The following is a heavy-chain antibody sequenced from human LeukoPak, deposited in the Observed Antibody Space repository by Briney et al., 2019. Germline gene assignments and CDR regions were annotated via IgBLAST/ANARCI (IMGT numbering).Heavy chain of an antibody. J-gene: IGHJ4*02. CDR3: ARGQAAAGTGGVDY. Sequence: SETLSLTCAVYGGSFSGYYWSWIRQPPGKGLEWIGEINHSGSTNYNPSLKSRVTISVDTSKNQFSLKLSSVTAADTAVYYCARGQAAAGTGGVDYWGQGTLVTVSS. D-gene: IGHD6-13*01. CDR1: GGSFSGYY. CDR2: INHSGST. V-gene: IGHV4-34*01.